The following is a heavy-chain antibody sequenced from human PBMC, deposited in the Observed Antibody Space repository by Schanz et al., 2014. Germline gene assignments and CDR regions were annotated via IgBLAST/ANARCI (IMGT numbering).Heavy chain of an antibody. CDR3: AKTPREYCNYDNCPNWFDS. Sequence: VQLVESGGGVVQPGGSLRLSCAASGFTFSAYAMTWVRQIPGKGLEWVSAISASGGTTYYADSVKGRFTISRDNSKNTLYLQMNSLRAEDTAVYYCAKTPREYCNYDNCPNWFDSWGQGTLVTVSS. J-gene: IGHJ5*01. V-gene: IGHV3-23*04. CDR1: GFTFSAYA. D-gene: IGHD2-15*01. CDR2: ISASGGTT.